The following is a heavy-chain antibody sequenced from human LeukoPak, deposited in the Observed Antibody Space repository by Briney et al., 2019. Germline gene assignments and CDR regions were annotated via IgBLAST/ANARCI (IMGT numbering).Heavy chain of an antibody. Sequence: ASVKVSCKASGYTFTSYYMHWVRQAPGQGLEWMGIINPSGGSTSYAQKFQGRVTMTRDTSTSTVYMELSGLRSEDTAVYYCARDARYRYQLLYSFFDYWGQGTLVTVSS. D-gene: IGHD2-2*02. V-gene: IGHV1-46*01. CDR2: INPSGGST. CDR1: GYTFTSYY. CDR3: ARDARYRYQLLYSFFDY. J-gene: IGHJ4*02.